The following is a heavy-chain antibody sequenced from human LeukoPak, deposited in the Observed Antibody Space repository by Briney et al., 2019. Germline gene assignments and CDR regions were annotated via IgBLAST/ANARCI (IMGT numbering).Heavy chain of an antibody. V-gene: IGHV4-59*11. J-gene: IGHJ4*02. CDR3: ARTLRFLESGKWGAFDY. Sequence: SETLSLTCTVSGGSISSHYWSWIRQPPGKGLEWIGYIYYSGSTNYNPSLKSRVTISVDTSKNQFSLKLSSVTAADTAVYYCARTLRFLESGKWGAFDYWGQGTLVTVSS. CDR1: GGSISSHY. CDR2: IYYSGST. D-gene: IGHD3-3*01.